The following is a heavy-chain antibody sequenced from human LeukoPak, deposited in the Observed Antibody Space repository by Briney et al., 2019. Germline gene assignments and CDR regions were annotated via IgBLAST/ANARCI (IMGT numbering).Heavy chain of an antibody. V-gene: IGHV4-34*01. Sequence: SETLSLTCAVYGGSFNRYSWNWIRQPPGKGLEWIGEINHSGITNYNPSLKSRLTISVDTSKNLFSLRLTSVTAADTAVYYCARRGVAVSTWGQGTPVTVSS. CDR1: GGSFNRYS. J-gene: IGHJ5*02. D-gene: IGHD3-10*01. CDR3: ARRGVAVST. CDR2: INHSGIT.